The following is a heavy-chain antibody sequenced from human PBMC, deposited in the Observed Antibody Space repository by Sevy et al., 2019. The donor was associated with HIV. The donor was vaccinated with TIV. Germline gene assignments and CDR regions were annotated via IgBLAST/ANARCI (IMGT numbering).Heavy chain of an antibody. CDR1: GFTFNDHA. J-gene: IGHJ6*03. D-gene: IGHD6-13*01. CDR3: AKGRAAAASDSMDV. Sequence: GGSLRLSCAASGFTFNDHAMHWVRQAPGKGLEWVSGISWDGGRIGYADSVKGRFTISRDKAKNSVYLQMNSLRVEDMALYYCAKGRAAAASDSMDVWGNGTTVTVSS. CDR2: ISWDGGRI. V-gene: IGHV3-9*03.